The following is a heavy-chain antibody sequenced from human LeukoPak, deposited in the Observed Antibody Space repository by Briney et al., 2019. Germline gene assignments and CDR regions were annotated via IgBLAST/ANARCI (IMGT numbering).Heavy chain of an antibody. D-gene: IGHD3-22*01. CDR2: ISGSGGST. CDR1: GFTFSSYA. Sequence: PGGSLRLSCAASGFTFSSYAMNWVRQAPGKGLEWVSAISGSGGSTYYADSVKGRFTISRDNSKNTLYLQMNSLRAEDTAVYYCAKFDDSSGYYRYWGQGTLVTVSP. CDR3: AKFDDSSGYYRY. J-gene: IGHJ4*02. V-gene: IGHV3-23*01.